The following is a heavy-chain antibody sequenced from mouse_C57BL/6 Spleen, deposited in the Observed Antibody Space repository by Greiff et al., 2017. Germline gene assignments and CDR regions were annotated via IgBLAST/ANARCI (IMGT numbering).Heavy chain of an antibody. Sequence: DVKLVESGGGLVKPGGSLKLSCAASGFTFSSYAMSWVRQTPEKRLEWVATISDGGSYTYYPDNVKGRFTISRDNAKNNLYLQMSHLKSEDTAMYYCARPYGSSYHWYFDVWGTGTTVTVSS. J-gene: IGHJ1*03. V-gene: IGHV5-4*03. CDR1: GFTFSSYA. CDR2: ISDGGSYT. D-gene: IGHD1-1*01. CDR3: ARPYGSSYHWYFDV.